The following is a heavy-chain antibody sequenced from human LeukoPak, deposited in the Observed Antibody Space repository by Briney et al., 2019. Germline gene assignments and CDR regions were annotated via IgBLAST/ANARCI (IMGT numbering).Heavy chain of an antibody. CDR1: GFTFSSYS. Sequence: GGSLRLSCAASGFTFSSYSMNWVRQAPGKGLEWVSYISSSSSTIYYADSVKGRFTISRDNAKNSLYLQMNSLRAEDTAVYYCARHPYSYDSSGYLNTKYYFDYWGQGTLVIVSS. CDR2: ISSSSSTI. CDR3: ARHPYSYDSSGYLNTKYYFDY. V-gene: IGHV3-48*01. J-gene: IGHJ4*02. D-gene: IGHD3-22*01.